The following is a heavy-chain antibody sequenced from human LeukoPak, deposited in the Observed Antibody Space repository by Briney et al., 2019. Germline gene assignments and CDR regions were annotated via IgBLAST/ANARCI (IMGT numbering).Heavy chain of an antibody. CDR2: IYYSGST. V-gene: IGHV4-59*01. CDR3: ARVQAYSSGSASFDY. J-gene: IGHJ4*02. Sequence: PSETLSLTCTGTGGSISIYYWSCIRQPPGKGREWIGYIYYSGSTNYNPSLKNRVTISVDTSKTQFSLKLSSVTAADTAVYYCARVQAYSSGSASFDYWGQGTLVTVSS. D-gene: IGHD3-10*01. CDR1: GGSISIYY.